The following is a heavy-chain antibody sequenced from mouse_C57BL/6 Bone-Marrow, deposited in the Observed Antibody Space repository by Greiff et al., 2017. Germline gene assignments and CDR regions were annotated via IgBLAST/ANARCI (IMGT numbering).Heavy chain of an antibody. J-gene: IGHJ4*01. Sequence: EVHLVESGGGLVQPGGSLSLSCAASGFTFTDYYMSWVRQPPGKALEWLGFIRNKANGYTTEYSASVKGRFTISRDNSQSILYLQMNALRAEDSATYYCARPFTTVVASDYYAMDYWGQGTSVTVSS. CDR2: IRNKANGYTT. CDR1: GFTFTDYY. V-gene: IGHV7-3*01. D-gene: IGHD1-1*01. CDR3: ARPFTTVVASDYYAMDY.